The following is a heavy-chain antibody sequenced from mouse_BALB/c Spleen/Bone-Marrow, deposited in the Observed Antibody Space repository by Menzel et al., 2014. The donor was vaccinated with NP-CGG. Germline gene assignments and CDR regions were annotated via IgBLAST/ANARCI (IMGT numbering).Heavy chain of an antibody. J-gene: IGHJ3*01. CDR3: ANGNSFAY. CDR1: GYTFTTFW. D-gene: IGHD2-1*01. V-gene: IGHV1-7*01. Sequence: QVQLQQSGAELAKPGASVKMSCKASGYTFTTFWMHWVKHRPGQGLEWIGYINPTTSYTEYSQKFKDKATLTADKSSSTAYMQLSSLTSEDSAVYYCANGNSFAYWGQGTLVTVSA. CDR2: INPTTSYT.